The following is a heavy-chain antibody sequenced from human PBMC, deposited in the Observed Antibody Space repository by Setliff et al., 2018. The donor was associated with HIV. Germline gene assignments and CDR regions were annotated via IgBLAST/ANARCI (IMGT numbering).Heavy chain of an antibody. Sequence: SETLSLTCAVYGGSFPAYYWNWVRQPPGKGLEWIGEINYSGDTTYNPSLKSRVSMFIDTPKKQFSLEVASVTAADTAVYYCVRQHGDYAFGSWGQGTLVTVSS. CDR2: INYSGDT. V-gene: IGHV4-34*01. CDR1: GGSFPAYY. D-gene: IGHD4-17*01. CDR3: VRQHGDYAFGS. J-gene: IGHJ5*01.